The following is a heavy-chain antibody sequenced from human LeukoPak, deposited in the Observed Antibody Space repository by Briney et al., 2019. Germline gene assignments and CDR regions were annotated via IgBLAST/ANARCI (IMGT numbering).Heavy chain of an antibody. Sequence: PGGSLRLSCAASGFTFSSYAVSWVRQAPGKGLEWVSAISGSGGSTYYADSVKGRFTISRDNSKNTLYLQMNSLRAEDTAVYYCARGGKYQLLSPRTYYFDYWGQGTLVTVSS. CDR2: ISGSGGST. CDR1: GFTFSSYA. D-gene: IGHD2-2*01. J-gene: IGHJ4*02. CDR3: ARGGKYQLLSPRTYYFDY. V-gene: IGHV3-23*01.